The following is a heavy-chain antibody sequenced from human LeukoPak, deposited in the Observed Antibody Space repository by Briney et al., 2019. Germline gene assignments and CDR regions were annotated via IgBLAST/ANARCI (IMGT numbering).Heavy chain of an antibody. CDR2: INWNGGST. D-gene: IGHD1-26*01. CDR1: GFTFSTFD. J-gene: IGHJ4*02. V-gene: IGHV3-20*04. Sequence: SGGSLRLSCAASGFTFSTFDMDWVRQAPGKGLEWVSGINWNGGSTGYADSVKGRFTISRDNAKNSLYLQMNSLRAEDTALYYCARGDSGSYHDYWGQGTLVTVSS. CDR3: ARGDSGSYHDY.